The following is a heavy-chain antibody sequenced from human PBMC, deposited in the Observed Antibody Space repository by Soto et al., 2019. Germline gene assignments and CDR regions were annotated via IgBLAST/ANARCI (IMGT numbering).Heavy chain of an antibody. CDR3: ARVRGVVVVPAAEEDWFDP. V-gene: IGHV4-4*07. CDR1: RGSISSYY. CDR2: IYTSGST. J-gene: IGHJ5*02. Sequence: PSETLSLTCTVSRGSISSYYWSWIRQPAGKGLEWIGRIYTSGSTNYNPSLKSRVTMSVDTSKNQFSLKLSSVTAADTAVYYCARVRGVVVVPAAEEDWFDPWGQGTLVTVSS. D-gene: IGHD2-2*01.